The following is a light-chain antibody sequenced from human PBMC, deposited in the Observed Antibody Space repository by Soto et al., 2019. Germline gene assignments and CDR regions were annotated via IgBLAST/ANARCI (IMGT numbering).Light chain of an antibody. Sequence: QSALAQPASVSGSPGQSVTISCTGTSSDVGAYNSVSWYQQHPDKAPQLMIYKGTQPPSGVSNRFSGSTSGNAASLTISGLQAGDEADYFCCSSAPESTYVFGTGTKLTVL. CDR1: SSDVGAYNS. CDR3: CSSAPESTYV. J-gene: IGLJ1*01. CDR2: KGT. V-gene: IGLV2-23*01.